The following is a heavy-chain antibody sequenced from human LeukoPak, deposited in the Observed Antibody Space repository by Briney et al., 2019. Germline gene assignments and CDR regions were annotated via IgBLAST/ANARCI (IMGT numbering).Heavy chain of an antibody. CDR2: IYYSGST. V-gene: IGHV4-59*01. J-gene: IGHJ4*02. D-gene: IGHD6-19*01. CDR3: ARGYRTGWYYFDY. Sequence: SSETLSLTCTVSGSSMSSYYWSWIRQPPGKGLEWIGYIYYSGSTNYNPSLKSRVTISIDTSKNQLSLKVSSVTAADTAVYYCARGYRTGWYYFDYWGQGTLVTVSS. CDR1: GSSMSSYY.